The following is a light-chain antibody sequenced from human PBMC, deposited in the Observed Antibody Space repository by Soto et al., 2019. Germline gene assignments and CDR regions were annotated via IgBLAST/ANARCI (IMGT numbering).Light chain of an antibody. CDR1: QSVSASY. CDR3: QQYGLSPYT. V-gene: IGKV3-20*01. Sequence: EIVLTQSPGTLSLSPGERATLSCRASQSVSASYFAWYQHKPGQAPRLLIYGASSRATGIPDRFSGSGSGTDLTLTISRLEPEDFAVYYCQQYGLSPYTFGQGTKLEI. CDR2: GAS. J-gene: IGKJ2*01.